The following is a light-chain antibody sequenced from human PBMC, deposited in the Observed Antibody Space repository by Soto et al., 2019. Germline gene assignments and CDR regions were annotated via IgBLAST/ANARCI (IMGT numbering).Light chain of an antibody. J-gene: IGKJ5*01. CDR1: QYISTY. CDR2: TAS. V-gene: IGKV1-39*01. Sequence: DIQMTQSPSSLSASVGDRVTITCRASQYISTYVHWYQHKPGKAPKLLIYTASSLQSGVPSRFSGSGSGTDFTLTINSLQPEDFASYYCQQSYSTPITFGQGTRLDIK. CDR3: QQSYSTPIT.